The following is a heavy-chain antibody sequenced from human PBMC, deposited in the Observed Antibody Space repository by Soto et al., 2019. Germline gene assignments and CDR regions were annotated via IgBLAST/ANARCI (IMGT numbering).Heavy chain of an antibody. J-gene: IGHJ3*02. V-gene: IGHV1-24*01. CDR3: ATDYYDSSGYYYERAFDI. Sequence: ASVKVSCKVSGYTLTELSMHWVRQAPGKGLEWMGGFDPEDGETIYAQKFQGRVTMTEDTSTDTAYMELSSLRSEDTAVYYCATDYYDSSGYYYERAFDIWGQGTTVTVSS. D-gene: IGHD3-22*01. CDR1: GYTLTELS. CDR2: FDPEDGET.